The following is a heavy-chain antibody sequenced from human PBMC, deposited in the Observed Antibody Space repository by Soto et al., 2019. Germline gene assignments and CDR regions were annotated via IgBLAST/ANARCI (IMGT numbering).Heavy chain of an antibody. CDR1: GGSISSSSYY. CDR3: ASSGNYDSSGYYSVPTGDDY. CDR2: IYYSGST. D-gene: IGHD3-22*01. Sequence: QLQLQESGPGLVKPSETLSLTCTVSGGSISSSSYYWGWIRQPPGKGLEWIGSIYYSGSTYYNPSLKSRVTISVDTSKNQFSLKLSSVTAADTAVYYCASSGNYDSSGYYSVPTGDDYWGQGTLVTVSS. V-gene: IGHV4-39*01. J-gene: IGHJ4*02.